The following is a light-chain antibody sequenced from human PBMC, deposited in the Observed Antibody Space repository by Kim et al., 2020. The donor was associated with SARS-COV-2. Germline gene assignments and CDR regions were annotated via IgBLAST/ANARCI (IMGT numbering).Light chain of an antibody. J-gene: IGKJ1*01. Sequence: DIVMIQSPDSLAVSLGERATINCKSSQSLLYSSNNKNYLAWYQQKPGQPPKLLIYWASTRESGVPDRFSGSGSGTDFTITISRLQAEDVAVYHCQQYYSSPPTFGQGTKVDIK. V-gene: IGKV4-1*01. CDR3: QQYYSSPPT. CDR1: QSLLYSSNNKNY. CDR2: WAS.